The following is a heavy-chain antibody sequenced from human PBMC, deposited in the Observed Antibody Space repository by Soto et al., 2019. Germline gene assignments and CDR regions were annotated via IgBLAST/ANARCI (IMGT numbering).Heavy chain of an antibody. CDR3: AINEGTDGYKFAY. CDR1: GGTVSTYD. V-gene: IGHV1-69*01. CDR2: IIPLFGTA. D-gene: IGHD5-12*01. J-gene: IGHJ4*02. Sequence: QVQLVQSGAEVKKPGSSVKVSCKASGGTVSTYDICWVRQAPGQGLEWMGGIIPLFGTANYAQKFQGRATIIEDESTRTAYMELRRLRSEDTAVYYCAINEGTDGYKFAYWGQGTLVTVSS.